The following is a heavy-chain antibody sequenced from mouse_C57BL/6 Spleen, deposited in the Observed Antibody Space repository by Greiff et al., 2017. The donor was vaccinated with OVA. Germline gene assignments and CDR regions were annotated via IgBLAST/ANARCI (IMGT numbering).Heavy chain of an antibody. CDR2: ISYDGSN. J-gene: IGHJ1*03. D-gene: IGHD2-5*01. Sequence: VQLQQSGPGLVKPSQSLSLTCSVTGYSITSGYYWNWIRQFPGNKLEWMGYISYDGSNNYNPSLKNRISITRDTSKNQFFLKLNSVTTEDTATYYCARGKDYYSNSDWYFDVWGTGTTVTVSS. V-gene: IGHV3-6*01. CDR3: ARGKDYYSNSDWYFDV. CDR1: GYSITSGYY.